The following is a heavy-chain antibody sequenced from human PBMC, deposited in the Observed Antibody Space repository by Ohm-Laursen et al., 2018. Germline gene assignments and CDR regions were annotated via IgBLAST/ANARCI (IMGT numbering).Heavy chain of an antibody. CDR1: GASISSYY. CDR3: ARLLNYFDSSGHYYS. D-gene: IGHD3-22*01. Sequence: SETLSLTCSVSGASISSYYWTWIRQPPGKGLEWIGHFYHSGSTYYNPSLKSRVTISVDTSRNQFSLNLNSVTAADTAVYYCARLLNYFDSSGHYYSWGQGTLVTVST. V-gene: IGHV4-59*01. J-gene: IGHJ4*02. CDR2: FYHSGST.